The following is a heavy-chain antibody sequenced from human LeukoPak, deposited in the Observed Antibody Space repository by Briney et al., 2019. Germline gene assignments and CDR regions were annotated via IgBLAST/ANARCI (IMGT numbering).Heavy chain of an antibody. CDR2: VFYTGTT. V-gene: IGHV4-39*01. Sequence: PSETLSLTCTVSGGSISSTIYYWGWIRQPPGKGLEWIGSVFYTGTTYYNPSLKSRVTISIDMSKNQFSLKLRSVTAADTAVYYCARGTMTTVTYYFDYWGQGTLVAVSS. D-gene: IGHD4-17*01. CDR3: ARGTMTTVTYYFDY. J-gene: IGHJ4*02. CDR1: GGSISSTIYY.